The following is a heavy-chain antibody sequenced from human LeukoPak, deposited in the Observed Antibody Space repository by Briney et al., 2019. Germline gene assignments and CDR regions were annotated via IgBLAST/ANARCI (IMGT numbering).Heavy chain of an antibody. CDR1: GGTFSSYA. CDR3: ARSYGPRYYDSSGYYTYYYGMDV. V-gene: IGHV1-69*13. D-gene: IGHD3-22*01. CDR2: IIPIFGTA. Sequence: GASVKVSCKASGGTFSSYAISWVRQAPGQGLEWMGGIIPIFGTANYAQKFQGRVTITADESTSTAYMELSSLRSEDTAVYYCARSYGPRYYDSSGYYTYYYGMDVWGQGTTVTVSS. J-gene: IGHJ6*02.